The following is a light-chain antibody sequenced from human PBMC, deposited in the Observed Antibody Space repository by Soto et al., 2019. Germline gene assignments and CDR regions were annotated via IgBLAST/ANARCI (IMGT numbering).Light chain of an antibody. Sequence: EIVMTQSPATLSMSPGERATLSCRASQSVGTNVAWFQQKPGQPPRLLMYGASTWASGIPVRFSGSGSGTDFTLTINSLQSEDFAVYYCQQYYNWPITFGQGTRLEIK. CDR3: QQYYNWPIT. CDR1: QSVGTN. J-gene: IGKJ5*01. V-gene: IGKV3-15*01. CDR2: GAS.